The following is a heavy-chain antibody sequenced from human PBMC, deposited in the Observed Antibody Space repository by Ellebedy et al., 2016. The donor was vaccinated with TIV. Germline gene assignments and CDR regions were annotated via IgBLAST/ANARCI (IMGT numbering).Heavy chain of an antibody. Sequence: PGGSLRLSCEASESTFSSYGMSRVRQAPGKGLEWVSIISTTDGTHYADSVKGRFTISRDNPKNTLYLQMNSLRVEDTAVYYCATQLWNTEFWGQGTLVIVSS. V-gene: IGHV3-23*01. CDR2: ISTTDGT. J-gene: IGHJ4*02. CDR1: ESTFSSYG. CDR3: ATQLWNTEF. D-gene: IGHD5-24*01.